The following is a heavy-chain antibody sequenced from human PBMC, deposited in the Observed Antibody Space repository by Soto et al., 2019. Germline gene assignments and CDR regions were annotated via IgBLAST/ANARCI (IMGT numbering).Heavy chain of an antibody. J-gene: IGHJ5*02. D-gene: IGHD2-15*01. CDR1: GYTFTNYG. CDR3: ARGGLGYWSGGSCPQNWFDT. V-gene: IGHV1-18*01. Sequence: QVQLVQSGAEVKKPGASVKVSCKASGYTFTNYGITWVRQAPGQGLEWMGWISPYNGNTNYAQKLQGRVTMTTDTSTSTAYMELRSLRSDDTAVYYCARGGLGYWSGGSCPQNWFDTWGQGTLVTVSS. CDR2: ISPYNGNT.